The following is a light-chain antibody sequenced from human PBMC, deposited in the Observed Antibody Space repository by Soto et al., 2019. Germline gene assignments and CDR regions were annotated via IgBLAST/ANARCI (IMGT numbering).Light chain of an antibody. CDR1: QSISIN. J-gene: IGKJ1*01. Sequence: VVMTQSPVILSVSPGERATLSCRASQSISINLAWYQQKPGQPPRLLIYDASNRAAGTPARFSGSGSGTDFTLTISSLEPEDFAVYYCQQRSNWPRTFGQGTKVDI. CDR2: DAS. V-gene: IGKV3-11*01. CDR3: QQRSNWPRT.